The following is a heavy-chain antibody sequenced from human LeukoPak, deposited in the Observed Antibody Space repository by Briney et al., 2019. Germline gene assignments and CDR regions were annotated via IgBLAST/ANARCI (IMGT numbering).Heavy chain of an antibody. J-gene: IGHJ4*02. CDR1: GFTFSDYY. Sequence: GGSLRLSCAASGFTFSDYYMTWIRQAPGKGLEWVSCISGRSSYTNYADSVKGRFTISRDNAKNSLYLEMNSLRDEDTAVYYCVREDPSEYGSIDYWGQGTLVTVSS. CDR2: ISGRSSYT. D-gene: IGHD3-10*01. CDR3: VREDPSEYGSIDY. V-gene: IGHV3-11*06.